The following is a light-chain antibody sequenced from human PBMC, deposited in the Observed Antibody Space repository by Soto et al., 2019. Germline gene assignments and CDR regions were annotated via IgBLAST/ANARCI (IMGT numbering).Light chain of an antibody. Sequence: DIQMTQSPSSLSASVGDRVTITCRASQGISNYIAWYQQKPGKAPTLLIYAASTLQSGVPSRFSGSGSATDFALTINILQPEDVTTYSGQEYSSVPLFGPGTKVDIK. J-gene: IGKJ3*01. CDR1: QGISNY. CDR2: AAS. CDR3: QEYSSVPL. V-gene: IGKV1-27*01.